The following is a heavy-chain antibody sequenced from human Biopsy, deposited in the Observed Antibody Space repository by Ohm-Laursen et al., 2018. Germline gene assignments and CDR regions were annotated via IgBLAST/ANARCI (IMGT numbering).Heavy chain of an antibody. D-gene: IGHD6-13*01. CDR3: ARTPILIVSAGLVYRHRGHLQGMDV. V-gene: IGHV2-70*11. Sequence: TQTLTLTCSFSGFSLSARGMCVSWIRQAPGKALEWLARVDWDDYKDYSASLQTKLSISKDTSNDQVVLTVNNVDPADTATYYCARTPILIVSAGLVYRHRGHLQGMDVWGQGSPGHRL. CDR2: VDWDDYK. CDR1: GFSLSARGMC. J-gene: IGHJ6*02.